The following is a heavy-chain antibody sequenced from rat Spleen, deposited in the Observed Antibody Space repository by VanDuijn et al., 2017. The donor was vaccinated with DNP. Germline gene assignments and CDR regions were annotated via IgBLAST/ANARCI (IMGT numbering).Heavy chain of an antibody. V-gene: IGHV2-41*01. Sequence: QVQLKESGPGLVQPSQTLSLTCTVAGFSLTSYNVHWVRQPPGKGLEWMGVIWNTGGTRYNSALKSRLSISKDTSKSQVFLKMNSLQTEDTATYYCAREGGNRGFDYWGQGVMVTVSS. CDR1: GFSLTSYN. CDR2: IWNTGGT. CDR3: AREGGNRGFDY. J-gene: IGHJ2*01. D-gene: IGHD1-11*01.